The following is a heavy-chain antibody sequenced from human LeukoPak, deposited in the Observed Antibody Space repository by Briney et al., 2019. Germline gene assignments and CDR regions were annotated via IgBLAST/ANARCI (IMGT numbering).Heavy chain of an antibody. CDR2: IYSGGST. CDR3: TRSYSGVLAHFDY. V-gene: IGHV3-53*01. CDR1: GFTVSSNY. J-gene: IGHJ4*02. Sequence: PGGSLRLSCAASGFTVSSNYMSWVRQAPGKGLEWVSVIYSGGSTYYADSVKGRFTISRDTSKNTLYLQMSSLRVEDTAVYYCTRSYSGVLAHFDYWGQGTLVTVSS. D-gene: IGHD5-12*01.